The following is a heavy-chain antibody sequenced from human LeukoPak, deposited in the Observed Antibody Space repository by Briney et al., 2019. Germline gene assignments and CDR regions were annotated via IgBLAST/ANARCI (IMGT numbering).Heavy chain of an antibody. CDR3: AREDYGSGSYYRGY. J-gene: IGHJ4*02. V-gene: IGHV3-66*01. Sequence: PGGSLRLSCAASGFTVSSNYMSWVRQAPGKGLEWVSVIYSGGSTYYADSVKGRFTISRDNSKNTLYLQMNSLRAEDTAVYYCAREDYGSGSYYRGYWGQGTLVTVSS. CDR2: IYSGGST. CDR1: GFTVSSNY. D-gene: IGHD3-10*01.